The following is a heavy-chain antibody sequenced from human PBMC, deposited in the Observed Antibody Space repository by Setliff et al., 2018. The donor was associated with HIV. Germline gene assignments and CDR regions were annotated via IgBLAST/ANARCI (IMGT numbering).Heavy chain of an antibody. D-gene: IGHD6-19*01. V-gene: IGHV3-7*02. CDR2: IKEDGSEK. J-gene: IGHJ1*01. CDR1: GFTSSTYW. Sequence: GGSLRLSCAASGFTSSTYWMSWVRQAPGKGLEWVANIKEDGSEKNYVDSVKGRFTISRDNAKNILYLQMNSLRADDTAVYYCARAPGIAVTGRYFQHWGQGTLVTVSS. CDR3: ARAPGIAVTGRYFQH.